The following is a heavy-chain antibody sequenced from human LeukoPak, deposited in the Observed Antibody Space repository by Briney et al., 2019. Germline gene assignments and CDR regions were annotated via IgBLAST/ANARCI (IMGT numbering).Heavy chain of an antibody. Sequence: ASVKVSCKASGYTFTAYYMHWVRQAPGQGLEWMGWINPNSGGTNYAQKFQGRVTMTRDTSINTAYMELSRLRSDDTAVYYCARSDFWSGYYRDWGQGTLVTVSS. CDR2: INPNSGGT. CDR1: GYTFTAYY. D-gene: IGHD3-3*01. J-gene: IGHJ4*02. V-gene: IGHV1-2*02. CDR3: ARSDFWSGYYRD.